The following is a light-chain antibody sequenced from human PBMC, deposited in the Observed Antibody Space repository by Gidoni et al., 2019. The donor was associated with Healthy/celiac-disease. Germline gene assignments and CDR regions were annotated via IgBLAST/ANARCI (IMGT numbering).Light chain of an antibody. Sequence: DIVMTQSPDSQALSLGERATINCKSSQRVLYSSNNKSYLAWYQQKPGQSPKLLIYWAVTRASGVPDRFSGSGSGTDFTLTISSLQAEDVAVYYCQQYDSIPPTFGQGTKVEIK. V-gene: IGKV4-1*01. CDR3: QQYDSIPPT. CDR2: WAV. CDR1: QRVLYSSNNKSY. J-gene: IGKJ1*01.